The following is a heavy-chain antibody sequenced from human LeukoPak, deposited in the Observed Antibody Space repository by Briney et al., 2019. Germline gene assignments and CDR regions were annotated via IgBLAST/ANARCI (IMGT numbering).Heavy chain of an antibody. CDR3: ARVGIGGAYYNDY. CDR1: GFTFSGFS. J-gene: IGHJ4*02. V-gene: IGHV3-23*01. Sequence: PGGSLRLSCAASGFTFSGFSMSWVRQAPGKGLEWVSSISGSGGSTYYADSVKGRFTISRDTSKNTLFLQMNRMRAEDTAVYYCARVGIGGAYYNDYWGQGTLVTVSS. CDR2: ISGSGGST. D-gene: IGHD3-22*01.